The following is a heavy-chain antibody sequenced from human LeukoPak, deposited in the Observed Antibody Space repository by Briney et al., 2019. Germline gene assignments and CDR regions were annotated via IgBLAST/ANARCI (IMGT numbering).Heavy chain of an antibody. CDR1: GYSISSGYY. CDR3: ARDTGECSNGVCYTGAFDY. Sequence: SETLSLTCTVSGYSISSGYYWGWIRQPPGKGLEWIGSIYHSGSTYCNPSLKSRVTISVDTSKNQFSLKLSSVTAADTAVYYCARDTGECSNGVCYTGAFDYWGQGTLVTVSS. J-gene: IGHJ4*02. CDR2: IYHSGST. D-gene: IGHD2-8*01. V-gene: IGHV4-38-2*02.